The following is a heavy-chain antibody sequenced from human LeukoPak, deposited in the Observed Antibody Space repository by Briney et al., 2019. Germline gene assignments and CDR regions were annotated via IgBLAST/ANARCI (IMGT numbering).Heavy chain of an antibody. V-gene: IGHV4-59*08. CDR2: VYYSGST. J-gene: IGHJ4*02. Sequence: SETLSLTCTVSGGSISTYYWSWIQQPPGKGLEWIGYVYYSGSTNYNPSLKSRVTISVDTSKNQFSLKLSSVTAADTAVYYCARLKYGDYGLYYFDYWGQGTLVTVSS. D-gene: IGHD4-17*01. CDR3: ARLKYGDYGLYYFDY. CDR1: GGSISTYY.